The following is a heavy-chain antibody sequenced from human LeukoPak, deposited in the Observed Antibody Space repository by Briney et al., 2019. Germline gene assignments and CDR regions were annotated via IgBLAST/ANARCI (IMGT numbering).Heavy chain of an antibody. CDR2: ISGSGGST. V-gene: IGHV3-23*01. CDR3: AKGKGVLDY. CDR1: GFTFSSYA. J-gene: IGHJ4*02. Sequence: PGGSLRLSCAASGFTFSSYAMSWVRQAPGKGLEWVSTISGSGGSTYYADSVKGRFTISRDNSKNTLYLQMNGLRAEDTALYYCAKGKGVLDYWGQGTLVTVSS. D-gene: IGHD6-6*01.